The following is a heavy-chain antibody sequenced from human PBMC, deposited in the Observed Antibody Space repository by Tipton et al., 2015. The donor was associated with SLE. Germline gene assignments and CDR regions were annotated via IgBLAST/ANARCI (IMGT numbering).Heavy chain of an antibody. Sequence: TLSLTCIVSGGSITGYYWSWIRQPPGKRLEWIGYIDQFGSANYNPSLQNRVTISVGRSKTQFSLKLRSVSAADSAMYYCARHGYDFWSGYYLHVFDVWGQGTMLTVSS. CDR2: IDQFGSA. D-gene: IGHD3-3*01. CDR3: ARHGYDFWSGYYLHVFDV. V-gene: IGHV4-59*08. CDR1: GGSITGYY. J-gene: IGHJ3*01.